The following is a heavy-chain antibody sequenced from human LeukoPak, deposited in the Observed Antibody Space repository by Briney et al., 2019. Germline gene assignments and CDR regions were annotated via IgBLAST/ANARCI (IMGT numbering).Heavy chain of an antibody. J-gene: IGHJ5*02. CDR3: ERRSLREAYNRFDP. Sequence: SETLSLTCTVSGGSVTTSSYYWGWIRQPPGKGLEWIGSMSHSGSAFYNPSLKSRVSISVDTSKNQFSLRVTSVTAADTALYYCERRSLREAYNRFDPWGQGTLVTVSS. CDR1: GGSVTTSSYY. V-gene: IGHV4-39*01. CDR2: MSHSGSA. D-gene: IGHD3-10*01.